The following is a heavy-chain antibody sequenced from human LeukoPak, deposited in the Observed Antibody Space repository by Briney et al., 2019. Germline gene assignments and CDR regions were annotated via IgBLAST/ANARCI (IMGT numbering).Heavy chain of an antibody. CDR3: TTADLLPGAFDI. CDR1: GFTFSSYE. D-gene: IGHD1-14*01. J-gene: IGHJ3*02. CDR2: IKSKTDGGTT. Sequence: PGGSLRLSCAASGFTFSSYEMNWVRQAPGKGLEWVGRIKSKTDGGTTDYAAPVKGRFTISRDDSKNTLYLQMNSLKTEDTAVYYCTTADLLPGAFDIWGQGTMVTVSS. V-gene: IGHV3-15*01.